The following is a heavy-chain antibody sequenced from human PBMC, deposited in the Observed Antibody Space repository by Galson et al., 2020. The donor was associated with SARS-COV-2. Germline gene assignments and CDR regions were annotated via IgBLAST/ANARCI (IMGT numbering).Heavy chain of an antibody. V-gene: IGHV1-69*10. CDR3: ARGGWRSSGYYLTYFDY. Sequence: SVKVSCKASGGTFSSYAISWVRQAPGQGLEWMGGIIPILGIANYAQKFQGRVTITADKSTSTAYMELSSLRSEDTAVYYCARGGWRSSGYYLTYFDYWGQGTLVTVSS. CDR1: GGTFSSYA. J-gene: IGHJ4*02. CDR2: IIPILGIA. D-gene: IGHD3-22*01.